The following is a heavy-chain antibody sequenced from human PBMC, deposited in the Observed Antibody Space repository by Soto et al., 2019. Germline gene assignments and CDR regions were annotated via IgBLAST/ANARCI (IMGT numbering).Heavy chain of an antibody. Sequence: PSETLSLTSTVSGGYVSSGGYYWSWIRQPPGKGLEWIGYIYYSGSTNYNPSLKSRVTISVDTSKNQFSLKLSSVTAADTAVYYCARARGYDFWSGLRYFDYWGQGTLVTVSS. D-gene: IGHD3-3*01. CDR2: IYYSGST. V-gene: IGHV4-61*08. CDR1: GGYVSSGGYY. CDR3: ARARGYDFWSGLRYFDY. J-gene: IGHJ4*02.